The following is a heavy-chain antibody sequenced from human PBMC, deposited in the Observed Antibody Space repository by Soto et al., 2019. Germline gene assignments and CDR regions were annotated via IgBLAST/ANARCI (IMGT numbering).Heavy chain of an antibody. J-gene: IGHJ6*02. CDR2: IYTSGST. Sequence: SETLSLTCTVSGGSISSYYWSWIRQPAGKGLEWIGRIYTSGSTNYNPSLKSRVTMSVDTSKNQFSLKLSSVTPEDTAVYYCARERCSGGSCYYYYYYYGMDVWGQGTTVTVSS. V-gene: IGHV4-4*07. D-gene: IGHD2-15*01. CDR1: GGSISSYY. CDR3: ARERCSGGSCYYYYYYYGMDV.